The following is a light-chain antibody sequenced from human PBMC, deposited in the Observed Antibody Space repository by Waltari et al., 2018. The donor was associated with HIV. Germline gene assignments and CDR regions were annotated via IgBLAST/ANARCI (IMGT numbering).Light chain of an antibody. J-gene: IGLJ3*02. V-gene: IGLV2-14*03. CDR1: SSDIGYFKF. CDR2: DVS. CDR3: SSYTSGSTWV. Sequence: QSALTQPASVSGSPGQSITISCTGTSSDIGYFKFVSWYQQHPGKAPKLMIYDVSSRPSVVSDRLSGSMSGNTASLTISGLQPENEADYYCSSYTSGSTWVFGGGTKVTVL.